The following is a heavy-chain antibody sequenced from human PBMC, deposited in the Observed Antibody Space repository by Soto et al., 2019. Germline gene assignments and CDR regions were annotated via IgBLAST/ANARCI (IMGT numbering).Heavy chain of an antibody. D-gene: IGHD3-10*01. CDR1: GFTFSGSA. Sequence: GGSLRLSCAASGFTFSGSAMHWVRQASGKGLEWVGRIRSKANSYATAYAASVKGRFTISRDDSKSTAYLQMNSLKTEDTAVYYCTRPSTGSAYWGQGTLVTVSS. CDR3: TRPSTGSAY. CDR2: IRSKANSYAT. V-gene: IGHV3-73*01. J-gene: IGHJ4*02.